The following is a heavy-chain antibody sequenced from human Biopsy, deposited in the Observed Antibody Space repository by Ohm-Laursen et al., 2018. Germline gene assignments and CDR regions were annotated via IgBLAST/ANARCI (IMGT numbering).Heavy chain of an antibody. CDR1: GGTFSNYG. Sequence: SVQVSCKAPGGTFSNYGVNWVRQAPGQGLEWLGGNIPILGTGNYAQKFQDRVTVAADTSTSTATMELRSLRSDDTAVYYCATKLTGYFHHWGQGTLVIVSS. D-gene: IGHD3-9*01. V-gene: IGHV1-69*06. CDR3: ATKLTGYFHH. CDR2: NIPILGTG. J-gene: IGHJ1*01.